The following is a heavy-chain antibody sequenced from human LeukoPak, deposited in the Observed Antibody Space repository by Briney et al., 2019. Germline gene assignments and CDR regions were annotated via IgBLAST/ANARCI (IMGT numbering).Heavy chain of an antibody. V-gene: IGHV7-4-1*02. D-gene: IGHD3-3*01. CDR1: GYTFTSYA. J-gene: IGHJ4*02. CDR2: INTNTGNP. CDR3: ARDDYDFWSGSSPAYFDY. Sequence: ASVKVSCKASGYTFTSYAMNWVRQAPGQGLEWMGWINTNTGNPMYAQGFTGRFVFSLDTSVSTAYLQISSLKAEDTAVYYCARDDYDFWSGSSPAYFDYWGQGTLVTVSS.